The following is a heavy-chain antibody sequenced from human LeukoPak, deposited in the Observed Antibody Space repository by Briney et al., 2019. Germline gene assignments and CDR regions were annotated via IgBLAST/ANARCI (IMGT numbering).Heavy chain of an antibody. CDR1: GYTLTELS. V-gene: IGHV1-24*01. J-gene: IGHJ3*02. CDR2: FDPEDGET. D-gene: IGHD6-6*01. Sequence: ASVKVSCKVSGYTLTELSMHWVRQAPGKGLEWMGGFDPEDGETIYAQKFQGRVTMTEDTSTDTAYMELSSLRSEDTAVYYCATREFIAAGPGEDAFDIWGQGTMVTVSS. CDR3: ATREFIAAGPGEDAFDI.